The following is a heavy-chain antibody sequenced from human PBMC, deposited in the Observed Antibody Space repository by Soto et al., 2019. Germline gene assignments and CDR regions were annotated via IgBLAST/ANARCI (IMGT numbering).Heavy chain of an antibody. J-gene: IGHJ5*02. CDR3: ARGDTLPKYSSGWNNWFDP. D-gene: IGHD6-19*01. Sequence: QVQLVQSGAEVKKPGASVKVSCKASGYTFTSYDINWVRQATGQGLEWMGWMNPNSGNTGYAQKFQGRVTMTRNTSISTAYMELSSLRSEDTAVYYCARGDTLPKYSSGWNNWFDPWGQGTLVTVSS. V-gene: IGHV1-8*01. CDR2: MNPNSGNT. CDR1: GYTFTSYD.